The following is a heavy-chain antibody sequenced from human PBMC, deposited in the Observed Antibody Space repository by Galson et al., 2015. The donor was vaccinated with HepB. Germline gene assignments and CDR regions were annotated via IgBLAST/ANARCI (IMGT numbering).Heavy chain of an antibody. CDR3: AKERTMTVVAYNWFDP. CDR1: GYTFTSYG. J-gene: IGHJ5*02. Sequence: SVKVSCKASGYTFTSYGISWVRQAPGQGLEWMGWISAYNGNTNYAQKLQGRVTMTTNTSTSTAYMELRSLRAEDTAVYYCAKERTMTVVAYNWFDPWGQGTLVTVSS. CDR2: ISAYNGNT. V-gene: IGHV1-18*01. D-gene: IGHD3-22*01.